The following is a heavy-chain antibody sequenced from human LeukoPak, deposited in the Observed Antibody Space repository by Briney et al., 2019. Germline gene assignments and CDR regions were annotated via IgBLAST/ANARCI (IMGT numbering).Heavy chain of an antibody. CDR3: ARGQVLDY. Sequence: GGSLRLSCAASGFTFNSYWMSWARQAPGKGLEWVANIKQDGSEKYYVDSVKGRFTISRDNAENSLYLQMNSLRADDTAVYYCARGQVLDYWGQGTLVTVSS. J-gene: IGHJ4*02. V-gene: IGHV3-7*01. CDR2: IKQDGSEK. CDR1: GFTFNSYW.